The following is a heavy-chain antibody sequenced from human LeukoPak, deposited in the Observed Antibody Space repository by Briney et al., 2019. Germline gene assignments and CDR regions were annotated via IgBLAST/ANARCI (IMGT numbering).Heavy chain of an antibody. CDR3: ARAPSWGGLSSGSYYFDY. CDR2: MNPNSGNT. D-gene: IGHD6-19*01. V-gene: IGHV1-8*03. J-gene: IGHJ4*02. Sequence: ASVKVSCKASGYTFTNYDINWVRQATGQGLEWMGWMNPNSGNTDYAQKFQGRVTITRNTSISTAYMELSSLRSDDTAVYYCARAPSWGGLSSGSYYFDYWGQGTLVTVSS. CDR1: GYTFTNYD.